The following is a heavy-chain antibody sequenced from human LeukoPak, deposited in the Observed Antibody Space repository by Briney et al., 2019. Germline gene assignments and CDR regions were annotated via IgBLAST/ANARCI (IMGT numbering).Heavy chain of an antibody. CDR3: ARDLRAGFDP. V-gene: IGHV4-59*12. D-gene: IGHD1-26*01. CDR2: VYYTGST. CDR1: GGSISSYY. J-gene: IGHJ5*02. Sequence: SETLSLTCTVSGGSISSYYWSWVRQPPGKGLEWIGFVYYTGSTNYSPSLKSRVTISVDTSKNQFSLKLSSVTAADTAVYYCARDLRAGFDPWGQGTLVTVSS.